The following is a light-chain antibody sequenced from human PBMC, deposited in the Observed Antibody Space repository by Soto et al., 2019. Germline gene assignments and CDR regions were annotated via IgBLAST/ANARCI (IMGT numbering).Light chain of an antibody. CDR2: RGS. CDR3: QDYGTAAPWT. J-gene: IGKJ1*01. Sequence: VLTQSPGTLSLSPGERATLSCRASQNIRGNELAWYQQKPGQAPRLLIYRGSSRATGIPDRFSGRGSGTDLTLTVSRLEPEDFAVYYCQDYGTAAPWTFGQGTQVEIK. V-gene: IGKV3-20*01. CDR1: QNIRGNE.